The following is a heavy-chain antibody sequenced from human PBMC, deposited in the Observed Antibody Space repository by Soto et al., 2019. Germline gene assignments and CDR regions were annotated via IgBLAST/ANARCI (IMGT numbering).Heavy chain of an antibody. J-gene: IGHJ6*02. CDR2: ISGSGIST. CDR3: VKPPVITASYYYYDMDV. V-gene: IGHV3-23*01. Sequence: TGGSLRLSCAASGFTFSTYPMSWVRQAPGKGLEWVSGISGSGISTYYTDSVEGRFTISRDNSKNTVFLQMNSLRDEDTAVYYCVKPPVITASYYYYDMDVWGQGTTVTVSS. D-gene: IGHD4-4*01. CDR1: GFTFSTYP.